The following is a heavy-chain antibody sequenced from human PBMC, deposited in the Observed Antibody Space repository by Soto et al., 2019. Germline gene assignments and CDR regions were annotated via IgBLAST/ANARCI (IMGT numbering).Heavy chain of an antibody. V-gene: IGHV4-61*01. CDR1: GGSVSSGSYY. Sequence: PSETLALRLTVSGGSVSSGSYYWSWIRQPPGKGLEWIGYIYYSGSTNYNPSLKSRVTISVDTSKNQFSLKLSSVTAADTAVYYCATTKPPPIAHWNYVPHSDERDVW. CDR2: IYYSGST. J-gene: IGHJ3*01. CDR3: ATTKPPPIAHWNYVPHSDERDV. D-gene: IGHD1-7*01.